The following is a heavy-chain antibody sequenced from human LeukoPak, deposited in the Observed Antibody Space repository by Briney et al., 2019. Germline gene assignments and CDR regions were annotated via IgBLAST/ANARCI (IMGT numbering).Heavy chain of an antibody. D-gene: IGHD2-2*02. CDR1: GGSFSGYY. CDR2: INHSGST. V-gene: IGHV4-34*01. CDR3: ARSGPSIVVVPAAIRFDY. J-gene: IGHJ4*02. Sequence: SETLSLTCAVYGGSFSGYYWSWIRQPPGKGLEWIGEINHSGSTNYNPSLKSRVTISVGTSKNQFSLKLSSVTAADTAVYYCARSGPSIVVVPAAIRFDYWGQGTLVTVSS.